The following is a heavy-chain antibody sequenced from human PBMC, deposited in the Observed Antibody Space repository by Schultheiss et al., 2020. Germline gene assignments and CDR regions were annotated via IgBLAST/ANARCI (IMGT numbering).Heavy chain of an antibody. CDR1: GFTFDDYA. CDR2: ISGSGGST. CDR3: AKAYLGIAAAGRPVYYFDY. Sequence: GGSLRLSCAASGFTFDDYAMHWVRQAPGKGLEWVSAISGSGGSTYYADSVKGRFTISRDNSKNTLYLQMNSLRAEDTAVYYCAKAYLGIAAAGRPVYYFDYWGQGTLVTVSS. J-gene: IGHJ4*02. V-gene: IGHV3-23*01. D-gene: IGHD6-13*01.